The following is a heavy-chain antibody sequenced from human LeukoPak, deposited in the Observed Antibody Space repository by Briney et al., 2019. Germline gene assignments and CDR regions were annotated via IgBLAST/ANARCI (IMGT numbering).Heavy chain of an antibody. J-gene: IGHJ4*02. CDR3: AKLYSSGWTGSDY. CDR1: GFTVSSNY. D-gene: IGHD6-19*01. Sequence: PGGSLRLSCAASGFTVSSNYMSWVRQAPGKGLEWVSVIYSGGSTYYADSVKGRFTISRDNSKNTLYLQMNSLRAEDTAVYYCAKLYSSGWTGSDYWGQGTLVTVSS. CDR2: IYSGGST. V-gene: IGHV3-53*01.